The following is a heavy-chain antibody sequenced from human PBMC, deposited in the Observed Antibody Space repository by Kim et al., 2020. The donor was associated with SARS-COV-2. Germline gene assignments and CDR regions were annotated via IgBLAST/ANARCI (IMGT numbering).Heavy chain of an antibody. J-gene: IGHJ4*02. D-gene: IGHD2-2*01. CDR2: IDHSGST. V-gene: IGHV4-34*01. CDR1: GGSFSGYR. CDR3: ARAPHCGSSSCYETGF. Sequence: SETLSLTCAVYGGSFSGYRWSWIRQPPGKGLEWIGEIDHSGSTNYNPSLKSRVTISVDTSKNQFSLKLTYVTAADTAVYYCARAPHCGSSSCYETGFWRQGPRVTVSS.